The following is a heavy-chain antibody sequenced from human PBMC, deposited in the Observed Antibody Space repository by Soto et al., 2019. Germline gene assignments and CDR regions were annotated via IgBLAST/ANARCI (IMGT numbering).Heavy chain of an antibody. CDR3: AREPRYYDFWSGYPLPSAARYYYMDV. Sequence: QVQLQQWGAGLLKPSETLSLTCAVYGGSFSGYYWSWIRQPPGKGLEWIGEINHSGSTNYNPSLKSRVTISVDTSKNQFSLKPRSVTAADTAVYYCAREPRYYDFWSGYPLPSAARYYYMDVWGKGTTVTVSS. V-gene: IGHV4-34*01. J-gene: IGHJ6*03. D-gene: IGHD3-3*01. CDR1: GGSFSGYY. CDR2: INHSGST.